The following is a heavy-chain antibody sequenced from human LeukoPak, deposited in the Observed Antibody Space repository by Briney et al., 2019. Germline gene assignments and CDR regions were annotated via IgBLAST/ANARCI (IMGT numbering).Heavy chain of an antibody. Sequence: PGGSLRLSCAASGFTFRNYAMSWVRQAPGKGLECVSYVTNSGSNTYYADSVKGRFTISRDNSKNTLYLQMNSLTAEDTAVYYCAKDDIIKNWWGQGNLVTVSS. J-gene: IGHJ4*02. CDR3: AKDDIIKNW. V-gene: IGHV3-23*01. CDR1: GFTFRNYA. CDR2: VTNSGSNT. D-gene: IGHD2/OR15-2a*01.